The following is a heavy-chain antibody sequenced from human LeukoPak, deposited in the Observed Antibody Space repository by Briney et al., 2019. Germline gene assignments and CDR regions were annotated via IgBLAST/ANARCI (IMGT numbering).Heavy chain of an antibody. J-gene: IGHJ2*01. D-gene: IGHD3-10*01. CDR2: IYYSGST. V-gene: IGHV4-39*01. Sequence: PSETLSLTCTVSGGSISSYYWSWIRQPPGRGLEWIGSIYYSGSTYYNPSLKSRVTISVDTSKNQFSLKLSSVTAADTAVYYCARHRFGELLHFDLWGRGTLVTVSS. CDR3: ARHRFGELLHFDL. CDR1: GGSISSYY.